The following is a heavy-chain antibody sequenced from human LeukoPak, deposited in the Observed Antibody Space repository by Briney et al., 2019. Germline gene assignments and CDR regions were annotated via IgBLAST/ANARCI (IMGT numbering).Heavy chain of an antibody. CDR1: GFTFSSYA. D-gene: IGHD3-10*01. J-gene: IGHJ6*03. V-gene: IGHV3-23*01. CDR3: AKIGGDLYYYYYMDV. CDR2: ISGSGGST. Sequence: GGSLRLSCAASGFTFSSYAMSCVRDAPGKGLEWVSAISGSGGSTYYADSVKGRFTISRDNSKNTLYLQMNSLRAEDTAVYYCAKIGGDLYYYYYMDVWGKGTTVTISS.